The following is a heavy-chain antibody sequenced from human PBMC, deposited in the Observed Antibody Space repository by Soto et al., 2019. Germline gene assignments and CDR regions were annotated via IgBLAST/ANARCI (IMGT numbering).Heavy chain of an antibody. V-gene: IGHV6-1*01. D-gene: IGHD5-12*01. CDR2: TYFSSKWYN. Sequence: SQTLSLTCAISGDSVSSNTASWNWIRQSPSIGLEGLGRTYFSSKWYNDYAVSVKSRIIITPDTSNNQFSLQLNSVTPEDTAVYFCAKGDNLGPKTGYAFDPWGQGIMVTVSS. J-gene: IGHJ5*02. CDR1: GDSVSSNTAS. CDR3: AKGDNLGPKTGYAFDP.